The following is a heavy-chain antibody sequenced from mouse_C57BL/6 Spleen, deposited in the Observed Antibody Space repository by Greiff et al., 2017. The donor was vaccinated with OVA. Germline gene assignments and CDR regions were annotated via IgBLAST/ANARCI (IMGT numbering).Heavy chain of an antibody. D-gene: IGHD1-1*01. Sequence: VQLQQSGAELVRPGASVKLSCTASGFNIKDDYMHWVKQRPEQGLEWIGWIDPENGDTEYASKFQGKATITADTSSNTAYLQLSSLTSEDTAVYYCTLITTVVATRTAWFAYWGQGTLVTVSA. CDR1: GFNIKDDY. J-gene: IGHJ3*01. V-gene: IGHV14-4*01. CDR2: IDPENGDT. CDR3: TLITTVVATRTAWFAY.